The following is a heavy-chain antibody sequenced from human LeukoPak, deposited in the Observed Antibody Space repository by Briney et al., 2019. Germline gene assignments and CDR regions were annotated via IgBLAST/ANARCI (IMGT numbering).Heavy chain of an antibody. CDR2: INHSGST. CDR1: GGPFSGYY. V-gene: IGHV4-34*01. J-gene: IGHJ6*03. Sequence: AETLSLPCAVYGGPFSGYYWSWIRQPPGKGLEWIGEINHSGSTNYNPSIKCRVTISGDTSKNQFSLKLSSVTAADTAVYYCARYHYYYYMDVWGKGTTVTVSS. CDR3: ARYHYYYYMDV.